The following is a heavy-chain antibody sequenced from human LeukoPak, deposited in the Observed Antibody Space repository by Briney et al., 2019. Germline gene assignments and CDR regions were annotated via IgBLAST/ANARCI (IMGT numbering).Heavy chain of an antibody. Sequence: SETLSLTCTVSGGSISSYYWSWIRQPPGKGLEWIGYIYYSGSTNYNPSLKSRVTISVDTSKNQFSLKLSSVTAADTAVYYCARVAYDSSVDYWGQGTLVTVPS. CDR2: IYYSGST. V-gene: IGHV4-59*01. J-gene: IGHJ4*02. CDR3: ARVAYDSSVDY. CDR1: GGSISSYY. D-gene: IGHD3-22*01.